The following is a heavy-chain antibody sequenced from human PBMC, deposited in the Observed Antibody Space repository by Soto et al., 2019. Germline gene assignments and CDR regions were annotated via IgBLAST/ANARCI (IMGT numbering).Heavy chain of an antibody. CDR1: GGSISSFY. CDR2: IYYSGST. V-gene: IGHV4-59*01. D-gene: IGHD6-19*01. J-gene: IGHJ4*02. Sequence: QVQLQESGPGLVKPSETLSLTCTVSGGSISSFYWSWIRQPPGKGLEWIGYIYYSGSTKYNPSLKSRVTMSVDTSKNQFSLKLSSVTAADTAVYYCAREEQWLAKWGQGTLVTVSP. CDR3: AREEQWLAK.